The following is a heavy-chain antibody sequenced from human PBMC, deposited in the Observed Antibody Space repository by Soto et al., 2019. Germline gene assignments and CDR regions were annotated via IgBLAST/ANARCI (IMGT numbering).Heavy chain of an antibody. CDR2: MSLYSDGT. J-gene: IGHJ6*01. CDR1: GYTFSNYG. V-gene: IGHV1-18*01. Sequence: GASVKVSCKTSGYTFSNYGITWVRQAPGQPLEWLGWMSLYSDGTNSAQKFQGRVSMTTDTSTTTAYMELRSLRSDDTAVYYCAREGGCSGGSCYGASSYYYYYYGMDVWAQGTTVTVSS. D-gene: IGHD2-15*01. CDR3: AREGGCSGGSCYGASSYYYYYYGMDV.